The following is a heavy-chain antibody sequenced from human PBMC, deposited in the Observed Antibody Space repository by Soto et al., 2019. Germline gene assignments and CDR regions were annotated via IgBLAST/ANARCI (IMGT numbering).Heavy chain of an antibody. CDR1: GDSVSSNSAA. D-gene: IGHD3-3*01. CDR2: TYYRSKWYN. J-gene: IGHJ6*02. Sequence: SQTLSLTCAISGDSVSSNSAAWNWIRQSPSRGVEWLGRTYYRSKWYNDYAVSVKSRITIHPDTSKNQFSLQLNSVTPEDTAVYYCARALDFWSGYYDYYYYGMDVWGQGTPVTVSS. V-gene: IGHV6-1*01. CDR3: ARALDFWSGYYDYYYYGMDV.